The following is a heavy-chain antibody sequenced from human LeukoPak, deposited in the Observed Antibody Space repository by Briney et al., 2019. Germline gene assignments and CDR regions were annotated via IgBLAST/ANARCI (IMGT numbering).Heavy chain of an antibody. CDR3: ARDGGSGSSDY. CDR1: GGSISNSG. D-gene: IGHD3-10*01. J-gene: IGHJ4*02. Sequence: LSLTCTVSGGSISNSGYYWGWIRQPPGKGLDWVAVISYDGSNKYYADSVKGRFTISRDDSKTTLYLQMKSLRTEDTAVYYCARDGGSGSSDYCGQGTLVTVSS. CDR2: ISYDGSNK. V-gene: IGHV3-30-3*01.